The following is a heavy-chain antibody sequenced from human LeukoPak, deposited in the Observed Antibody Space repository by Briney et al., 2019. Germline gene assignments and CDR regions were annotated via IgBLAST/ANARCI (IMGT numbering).Heavy chain of an antibody. J-gene: IGHJ6*03. Sequence: SETLSLTCTVSGGSISSYYWSWIRQPPGKGLEWIGYIHFSGSTIYNPSLKSRVSISVATSKNQFSLKLTSVTAADTAVYYCARETSKCVSYYDYYMDVWGKGTTVTVSS. CDR1: GGSISSYY. CDR3: ARETSKCVSYYDYYMDV. V-gene: IGHV4-59*01. D-gene: IGHD4-11*01. CDR2: IHFSGST.